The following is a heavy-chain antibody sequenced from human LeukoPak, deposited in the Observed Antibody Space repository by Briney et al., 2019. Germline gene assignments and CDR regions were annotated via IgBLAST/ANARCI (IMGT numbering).Heavy chain of an antibody. J-gene: IGHJ4*02. CDR3: AKDRGAEVVVPAACLDY. D-gene: IGHD2-2*01. V-gene: IGHV3-23*01. CDR2: ISGSGGST. Sequence: GGSLRLSCAASGFTFSSYAMSWVRQAPGKGLEWVSAISGSGGSTYYADSVKGRFTISRDNSKNTLYLQMNSLRAEDTAVYYCAKDRGAEVVVPAACLDYWGQGTLVTVSS. CDR1: GFTFSSYA.